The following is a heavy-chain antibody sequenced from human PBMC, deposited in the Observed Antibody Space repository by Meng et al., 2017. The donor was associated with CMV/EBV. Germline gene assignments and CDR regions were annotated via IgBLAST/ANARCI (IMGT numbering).Heavy chain of an antibody. CDR1: GCSIGDY. Sequence: WSAVLLNLSTTHLPPARLLCGCSIGDYWRWILHPSRKGVEESGENKYSGSTNYNPSLMGRDTIVAVTSKNKFSLKMSSVTAAETAVEYCATGEKIQLPSVFDYWGQGTLVTVSS. J-gene: IGHJ4*02. CDR3: ATGEKIQLPSVFDY. D-gene: IGHD5-18*01. V-gene: IGHV4-34*01. CDR2: NKYSGST.